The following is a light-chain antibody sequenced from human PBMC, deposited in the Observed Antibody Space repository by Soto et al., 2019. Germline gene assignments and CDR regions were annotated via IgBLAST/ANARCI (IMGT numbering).Light chain of an antibody. Sequence: DIQMTQSPSSLSASVGDRVTITCRASQTINRYLNWYQHKPGKAPKLLIYGASTLQSGVPSRFSGSESGTDFTLTITSLQPEDFATYYCQQSSSIPRTFGQGTKLEIK. CDR2: GAS. CDR1: QTINRY. V-gene: IGKV1-39*01. J-gene: IGKJ2*01. CDR3: QQSSSIPRT.